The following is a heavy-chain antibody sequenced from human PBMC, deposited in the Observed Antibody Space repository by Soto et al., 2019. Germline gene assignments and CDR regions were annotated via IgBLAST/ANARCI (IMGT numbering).Heavy chain of an antibody. CDR2: INAGNGNT. D-gene: IGHD3-3*01. CDR1: GYTFTSYA. Sequence: QVQLVQSGAEVKKPGASVKVSCKASGYTFTSYAMHWLRQAPGQRLEWMGWINAGNGNTKYSQKFKGRVTITRDTSASTAYMELSSLRSEDTDVYYCASALQITIFGVASPSNYWGQGTLVTVSS. J-gene: IGHJ4*02. V-gene: IGHV1-3*01. CDR3: ASALQITIFGVASPSNY.